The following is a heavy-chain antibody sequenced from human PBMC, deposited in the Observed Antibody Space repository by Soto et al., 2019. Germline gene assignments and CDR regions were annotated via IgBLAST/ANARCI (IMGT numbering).Heavy chain of an antibody. Sequence: GGSLRLSCAASGFTVSSNYMSWVRQAPGKGLEWVSVIYSGGSTYYADSVKGRFTISRDNSKNTLYLQMNSLRAEDTAVYYCAREILAGGIAAAGTVYYYYGMDVWGQGTTVTVSS. CDR1: GFTVSSNY. V-gene: IGHV3-53*01. CDR2: IYSGGST. J-gene: IGHJ6*02. CDR3: AREILAGGIAAAGTVYYYYGMDV. D-gene: IGHD6-13*01.